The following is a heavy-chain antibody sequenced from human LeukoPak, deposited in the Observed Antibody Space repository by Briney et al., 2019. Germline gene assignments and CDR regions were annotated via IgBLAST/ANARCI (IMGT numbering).Heavy chain of an antibody. V-gene: IGHV3-15*01. CDR2: IKSKTDGGTT. D-gene: IGHD6-19*01. CDR1: GFIFSNAC. CDR3: ATSSGWAGTFDY. Sequence: GGSLRLSCAASGFIFSNACMAWVRQSPGKGLEWLGRIKSKTDGGTTDYAAPVKGRFTISRDNSKNTLYLQMKGLKTEDTAVYFYATSSGWAGTFDYWGQGTLVTVSS. J-gene: IGHJ4*02.